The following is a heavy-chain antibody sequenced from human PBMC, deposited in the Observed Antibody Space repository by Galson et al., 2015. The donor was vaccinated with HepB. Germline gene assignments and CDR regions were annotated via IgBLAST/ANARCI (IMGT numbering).Heavy chain of an antibody. Sequence: SVKVSCKASGYTFTSYGISWVRQAPGQGLEWMGWISAYNGNTNYAQKLQGRVTMTTDTSTSTAYMELRSLRSDDTAVYYCASSKSIVVVPAASHYYGMDVWGQGTTVTVSS. CDR3: ASSKSIVVVPAASHYYGMDV. J-gene: IGHJ6*02. D-gene: IGHD2-2*01. V-gene: IGHV1-18*01. CDR2: ISAYNGNT. CDR1: GYTFTSYG.